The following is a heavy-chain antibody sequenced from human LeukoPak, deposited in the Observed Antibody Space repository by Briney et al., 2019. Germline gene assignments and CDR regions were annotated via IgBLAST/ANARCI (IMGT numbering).Heavy chain of an antibody. Sequence: PGGSLRVSCTASGFTFSNFAMSWVRQAPGKGLEWGSTITGGSGAKYYADSVKGRFTISRDNSKDTLYLQMHSLRAEDTAVYFCAKDTPLTTYTSGWSSNSFDYWGQGTLVAVSS. J-gene: IGHJ4*02. CDR2: ITGGSGAK. CDR3: AKDTPLTTYTSGWSSNSFDY. CDR1: GFTFSNFA. V-gene: IGHV3-23*01. D-gene: IGHD6-19*01.